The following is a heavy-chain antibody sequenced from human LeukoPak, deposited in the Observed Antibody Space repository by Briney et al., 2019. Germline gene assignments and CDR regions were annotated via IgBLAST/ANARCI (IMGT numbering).Heavy chain of an antibody. Sequence: PGGSLRLSCAASGFTVSSNYMSWVRQAPGKGLEWVSVIYSDGSTYYADSVKGRFTISRDNSKNTLYLQMNSLKTEDTAVYYCTTDARQQLVHYWGQGTLVTVSS. D-gene: IGHD6-6*01. J-gene: IGHJ4*02. CDR2: IYSDGST. CDR1: GFTVSSNY. V-gene: IGHV3-53*01. CDR3: TTDARQQLVHY.